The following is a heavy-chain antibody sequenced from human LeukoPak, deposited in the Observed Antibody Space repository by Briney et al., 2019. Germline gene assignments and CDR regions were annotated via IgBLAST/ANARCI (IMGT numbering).Heavy chain of an antibody. J-gene: IGHJ3*02. Sequence: SETLSVTCTVSGGSISSSSYYGGWIRQPPGKGLEWIGSIYYSGSTYYNPSLKSRVTISVDTSKNQFSLKLSSVTAADTAVYYCARPGYSSGFTYAFDIWGQGTMVTVSS. D-gene: IGHD6-19*01. CDR3: ARPGYSSGFTYAFDI. V-gene: IGHV4-39*01. CDR1: GGSISSSSYY. CDR2: IYYSGST.